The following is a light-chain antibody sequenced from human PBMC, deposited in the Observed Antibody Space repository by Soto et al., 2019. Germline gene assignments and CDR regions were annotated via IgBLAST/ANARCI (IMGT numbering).Light chain of an antibody. Sequence: DIVMTQSPDSLAVSLGARATINCKSGQSVLYGSNNKNYLAWYQQKPGQPPKLLIYWASTRESGVPDRFSGSGSGTDFTLTISSLQAEDVAVYYCQQYYSIPLTFGGGTKV. V-gene: IGKV4-1*01. J-gene: IGKJ4*01. CDR2: WAS. CDR1: QSVLYGSNNKNY. CDR3: QQYYSIPLT.